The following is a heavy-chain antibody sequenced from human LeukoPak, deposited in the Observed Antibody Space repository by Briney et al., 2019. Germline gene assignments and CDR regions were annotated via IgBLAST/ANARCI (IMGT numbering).Heavy chain of an antibody. CDR1: GFTSSSYS. J-gene: IGHJ4*02. V-gene: IGHV3-21*01. D-gene: IGHD3-3*01. CDR3: ARDDYDFWSGYYFDY. CDR2: ISSSSSYI. Sequence: GGSLRLSCAASGFTSSSYSMNWVRQAPGKGLEWVSSISSSSSYIYYADSVKGRFTISRDNAKNSLYLQMNSLRAEDTAVYYCARDDYDFWSGYYFDYWGQGTLVTVSS.